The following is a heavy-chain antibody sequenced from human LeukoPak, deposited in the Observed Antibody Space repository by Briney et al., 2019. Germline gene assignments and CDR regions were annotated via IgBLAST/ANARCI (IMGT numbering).Heavy chain of an antibody. CDR1: GGSISSYY. V-gene: IGHV4-4*07. CDR3: ARGGVPGLVGTKVRRPWFDP. D-gene: IGHD1-7*01. J-gene: IGHJ5*02. CDR2: IYTSGNT. Sequence: PSETLSLTCTAPGGSISSYYWSWIRQPAGKGLEWIGRIYTSGNTKYNPSLKSRVTMSLDTSKNQFSLKLSSVTAADTAVYYCARGGVPGLVGTKVRRPWFDPWGQGTLVTVSS.